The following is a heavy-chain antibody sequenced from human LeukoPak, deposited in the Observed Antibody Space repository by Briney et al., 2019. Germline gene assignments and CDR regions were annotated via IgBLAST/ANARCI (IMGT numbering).Heavy chain of an antibody. D-gene: IGHD3-22*01. J-gene: IGHJ4*02. CDR3: ARDFLLTYYYDSSGLKDNY. CDR2: IYSGGRT. V-gene: IGHV3-53*01. Sequence: GGSLRLSCAASGFTVSSNYMSWVRQAPGKGLEWVSVIYSGGRTYYADSVKGRFNISRDNSKNTLYLQMNSLRAEDTAVYYCARDFLLTYYYDSSGLKDNYWGQGTLVTVSS. CDR1: GFTVSSNY.